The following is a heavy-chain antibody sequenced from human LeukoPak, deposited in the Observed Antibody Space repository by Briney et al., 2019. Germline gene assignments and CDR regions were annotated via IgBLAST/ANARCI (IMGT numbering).Heavy chain of an antibody. CDR3: ARRCIGYCSGGSCCDAFDI. J-gene: IGHJ3*02. Sequence: ASVKVSCKASGYTFTSYDINWVRQATGQGLEWMGWMNPNSGNTGYAQKFQGRVTITRNTSISTAYMELSSLRSEDTAVYYCARRCIGYCSGGSCCDAFDIWGQGTMVTVSS. V-gene: IGHV1-8*03. CDR1: GYTFTSYD. CDR2: MNPNSGNT. D-gene: IGHD2-15*01.